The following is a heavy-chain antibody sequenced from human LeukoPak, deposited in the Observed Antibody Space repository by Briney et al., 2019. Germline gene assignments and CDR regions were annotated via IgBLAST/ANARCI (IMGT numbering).Heavy chain of an antibody. D-gene: IGHD6-19*01. Sequence: GGSLRLSCAASGFSFSSYRVNWVRQAPGKGLEWVSSVSNSGDYIHYADSVKGRFTISRDNSKNSLYLQMNSLRAEDTAVYYCARVSIAVAGTLSAYFDYWGQGTLVTVSS. J-gene: IGHJ4*02. CDR3: ARVSIAVAGTLSAYFDY. V-gene: IGHV3-21*06. CDR2: VSNSGDYI. CDR1: GFSFSSYR.